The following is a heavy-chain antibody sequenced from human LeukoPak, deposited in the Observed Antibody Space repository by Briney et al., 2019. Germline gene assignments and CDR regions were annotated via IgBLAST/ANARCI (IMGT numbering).Heavy chain of an antibody. CDR2: INPNSGGT. CDR1: GYTFTGCY. D-gene: IGHD3-10*01. V-gene: IGHV1-2*02. CDR3: ARDRGAPEVITMVRGGLSY. Sequence: ASVKVSCKASGYTFTGCYMHWVRQAPGQGLEWMGWINPNSGGTNYAQKFQGRVTMTRDTSISTAYMELSRLRSDDTAVYYCARDRGAPEVITMVRGGLSYWGQGTLVTVSS. J-gene: IGHJ4*02.